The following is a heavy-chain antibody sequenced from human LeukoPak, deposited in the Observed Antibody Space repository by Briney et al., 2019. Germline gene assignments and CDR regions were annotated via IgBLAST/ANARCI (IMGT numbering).Heavy chain of an antibody. CDR3: ARIVRGVTKYYFDY. Sequence: GGSLRLSCAASGFTFSDYYMSWIRQAPGKGLEWVSYISSSSSYTNYADSVKGRFTISRDNAKNSLYLLMNSLRAEDTAVYYCARIVRGVTKYYFDYWGQGTLVTVSS. CDR1: GFTFSDYY. D-gene: IGHD3-10*01. CDR2: ISSSSSYT. J-gene: IGHJ4*02. V-gene: IGHV3-11*06.